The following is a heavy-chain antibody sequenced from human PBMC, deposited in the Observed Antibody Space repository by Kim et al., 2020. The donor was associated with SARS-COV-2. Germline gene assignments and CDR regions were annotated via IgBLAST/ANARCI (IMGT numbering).Heavy chain of an antibody. CDR3: ARDPGWLGETLYNWFDP. V-gene: IGHV3-30*01. J-gene: IGHJ5*02. Sequence: VKGRFTISRDNSKNTLYVQMKSLRAEDTAVYYCARDPGWLGETLYNWFDPWGQGTLVTVSS. D-gene: IGHD3-10*01.